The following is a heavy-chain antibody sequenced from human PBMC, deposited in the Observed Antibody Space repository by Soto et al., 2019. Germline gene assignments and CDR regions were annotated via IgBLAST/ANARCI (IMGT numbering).Heavy chain of an antibody. D-gene: IGHD3-10*01. Sequence: SETLSLTCTVSGGSISSYYWSWIRQPPGKGLEWIGYIYYSGSTNYNPSLKSRVTISVDTSKNQFSLKLSSVTAADTAVYYCARSRLLWFGELFDYWGQGTLVTFSS. V-gene: IGHV4-59*01. CDR3: ARSRLLWFGELFDY. CDR1: GGSISSYY. CDR2: IYYSGST. J-gene: IGHJ4*02.